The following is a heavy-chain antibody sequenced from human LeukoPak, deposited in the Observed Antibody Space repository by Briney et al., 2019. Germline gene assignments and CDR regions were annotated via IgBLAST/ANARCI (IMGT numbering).Heavy chain of an antibody. J-gene: IGHJ4*02. V-gene: IGHV3-48*02. CDR1: GFTFSSYS. CDR3: ARGPVAGNTGAFNY. CDR2: ISSSSSTI. D-gene: IGHD6-19*01. Sequence: GGSLRLSCAASGFTFSSYSMNWVRQAPGKGLEWVSYISSSSSTIYYADSVKGRFTISRDNAKNSLYLQMNSLRDEDTAVYYCARGPVAGNTGAFNYWGQGTLVTVSS.